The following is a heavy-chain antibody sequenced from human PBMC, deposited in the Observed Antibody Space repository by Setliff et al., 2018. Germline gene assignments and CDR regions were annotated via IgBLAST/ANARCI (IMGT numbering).Heavy chain of an antibody. CDR1: GGSISSGGYY. V-gene: IGHV4-31*03. Sequence: SETLSLTCPVSGGSISSGGYYWSWIRQHPGKGLEWIGYTYYSGSTYYNPSLKSRVTISVATSKTQFSLKLSSVTAADTAVYYCARVTMIVRSRRAFDIWGQGTMVTVSS. CDR2: TYYSGST. J-gene: IGHJ3*02. D-gene: IGHD3-22*01. CDR3: ARVTMIVRSRRAFDI.